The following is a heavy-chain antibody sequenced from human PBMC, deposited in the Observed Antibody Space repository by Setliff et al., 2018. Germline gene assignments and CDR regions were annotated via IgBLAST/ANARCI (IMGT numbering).Heavy chain of an antibody. CDR3: ASSSGGNYEAYFGY. V-gene: IGHV3-30*04. CDR1: GFLYSNNA. Sequence: GGSLRLSCAASGFLYSNNAFHWVRQTPGKGLEWVAVISYDGTITHYVDSVKGRFSISRDNSQNTLYLQMNSLSPEDTALYYCASSSGGNYEAYFGYWGQGTLVTAPQ. CDR2: ISYDGTIT. D-gene: IGHD2-15*01. J-gene: IGHJ4*02.